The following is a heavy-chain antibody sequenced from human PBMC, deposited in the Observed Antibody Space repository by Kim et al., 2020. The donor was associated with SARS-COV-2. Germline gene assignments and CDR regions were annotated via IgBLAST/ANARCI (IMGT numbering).Heavy chain of an antibody. CDR2: INHSGST. Sequence: SETLSLTCAVYGGSFSGYYWSWIRQPPGKGLEWIGEINHSGSTNYNPSLKSRVTISVDTSKNQFSLKLSSVTAADTAVYYCARVRNYYGLNWFDPWGQGTLVTVSS. J-gene: IGHJ5*02. V-gene: IGHV4-34*01. D-gene: IGHD3-10*01. CDR3: ARVRNYYGLNWFDP. CDR1: GGSFSGYY.